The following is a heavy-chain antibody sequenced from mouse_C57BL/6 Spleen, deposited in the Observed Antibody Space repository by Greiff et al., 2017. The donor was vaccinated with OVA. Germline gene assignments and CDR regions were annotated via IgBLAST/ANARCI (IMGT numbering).Heavy chain of an antibody. CDR2: INPSNGGT. CDR3: ARGYDYDEGYFDY. J-gene: IGHJ2*01. CDR1: GYTFTSYW. Sequence: QVHVKQPGTELVKPGASVKLSCKASGYTFTSYWMHWVKQRPGQGLEWIGNINPSNGGTNYNEKFKSKATLTVDKSSSTAYMQLSSLTSEDSAVYYCARGYDYDEGYFDYWGQGTTLTVSS. V-gene: IGHV1-53*01. D-gene: IGHD2-4*01.